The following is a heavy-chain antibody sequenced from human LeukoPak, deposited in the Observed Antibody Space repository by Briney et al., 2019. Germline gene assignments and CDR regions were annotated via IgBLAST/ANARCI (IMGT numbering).Heavy chain of an antibody. J-gene: IGHJ5*02. CDR2: INPNSGGT. CDR1: GYTFTGYY. Sequence: ASVKVSCKASGYTFTGYYMHCVRQAPGQGLEWMGWINPNSGGTNYAQKFQGRVTMTRDTSISTAYMELSRLRSDDTAVYYCARERLQFRDWFDPWGQGTLVTVSS. D-gene: IGHD4-11*01. CDR3: ARERLQFRDWFDP. V-gene: IGHV1-2*02.